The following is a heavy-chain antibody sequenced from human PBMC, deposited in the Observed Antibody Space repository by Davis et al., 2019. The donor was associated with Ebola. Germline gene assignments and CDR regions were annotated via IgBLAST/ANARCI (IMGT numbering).Heavy chain of an antibody. Sequence: GESLKISCAGSGFTFSNYAIIWVRQAPGKGLEWVAGIRGAGDKTYFADSVKGRFTISRDNSKNTLYLQMNGLRAEDSAAYYCTKGLNYFVSKSHGLDVWGQGTTVTVSS. V-gene: IGHV3-23*01. CDR2: IRGAGDKT. CDR1: GFTFSNYA. D-gene: IGHD3-10*01. CDR3: TKGLNYFVSKSHGLDV. J-gene: IGHJ6*02.